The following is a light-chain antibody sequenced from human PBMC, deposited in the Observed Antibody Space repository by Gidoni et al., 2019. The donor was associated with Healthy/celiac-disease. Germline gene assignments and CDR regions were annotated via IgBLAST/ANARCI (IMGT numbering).Light chain of an antibody. CDR3: QSAVSSTTYVV. CDR1: ALAKQY. V-gene: IGLV3-25*03. CDR2: KDS. Sequence: SSSLTQPPPVSVSPGQTARITCAGDALAKQYAYWYQQKPGQAPILVMYKDSERPSGIPERFSGSSSGTTVTLTISGVQAEDEADYYCQSAVSSTTYVVFGGGTKLTVL. J-gene: IGLJ2*01.